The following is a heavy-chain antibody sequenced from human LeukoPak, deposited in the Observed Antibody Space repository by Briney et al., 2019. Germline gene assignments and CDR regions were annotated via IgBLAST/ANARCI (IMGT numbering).Heavy chain of an antibody. CDR2: IKQDGSEK. Sequence: GGSLRLSCAASGFISSTYWMSWVSQAPGKGLEWVANIKQDGSEKYYVDSVKGRFTISRDNAKNSLYLQMNSLRADDTAVYYCARDDYNSGWDWGQGTLVTVSS. V-gene: IGHV3-7*03. CDR1: GFISSTYW. J-gene: IGHJ4*02. D-gene: IGHD6-19*01. CDR3: ARDDYNSGWD.